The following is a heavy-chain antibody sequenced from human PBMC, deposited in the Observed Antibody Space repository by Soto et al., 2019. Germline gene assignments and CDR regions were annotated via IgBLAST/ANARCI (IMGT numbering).Heavy chain of an antibody. CDR3: AREDSIIIPAVSDF. D-gene: IGHD2-2*01. Sequence: GGSLRLSCTVSGFAFNNYGITWVRQAPGKGLEWVSSISKSDYTYYSDPLKGRFTISRDNAKNSVSLQMNTLRVEDTAVYYCAREDSIIIPAVSDFWGQGTLVTVSS. J-gene: IGHJ4*02. CDR2: ISKSDYT. V-gene: IGHV3-21*01. CDR1: GFAFNNYG.